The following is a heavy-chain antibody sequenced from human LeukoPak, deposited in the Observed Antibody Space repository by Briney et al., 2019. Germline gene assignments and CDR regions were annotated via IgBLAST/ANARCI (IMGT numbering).Heavy chain of an antibody. CDR3: ARGSGNEPFDY. V-gene: IGHV3-74*01. Sequence: GGSLRLSCAASGFTFSSHWIHWVRQAPGKGLAWVSGINRDGSSTSYADSVKGRFTISRDNAKNTLYLQMNSLRAEDTAVYYCARGSGNEPFDYWGQGTLVTVSS. D-gene: IGHD5-12*01. J-gene: IGHJ4*02. CDR1: GFTFSSHW. CDR2: INRDGSST.